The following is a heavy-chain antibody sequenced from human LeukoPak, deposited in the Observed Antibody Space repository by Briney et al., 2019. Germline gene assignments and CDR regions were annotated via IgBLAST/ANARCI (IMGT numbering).Heavy chain of an antibody. CDR2: IYYSGST. J-gene: IGHJ5*02. CDR3: ARGGGTLKTETPFDP. CDR1: VGSIRGYY. Sequence: SETLSLTCTVTVGSIRGYYWSLIRQPPGKGLEWIGYIYYSGSTYYNPSLKSRVTISVDTSKNQFSLKLTSVTAADTAVYYCARGGGTLKTETPFDPWGQGTLVTVSS. V-gene: IGHV4-59*06. D-gene: IGHD3-16*01.